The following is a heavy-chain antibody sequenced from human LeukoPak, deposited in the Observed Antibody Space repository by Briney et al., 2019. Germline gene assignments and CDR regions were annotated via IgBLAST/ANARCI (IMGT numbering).Heavy chain of an antibody. CDR2: ISSSSSYI. D-gene: IGHD3-3*01. V-gene: IGHV3-21*01. J-gene: IGHJ6*03. CDR1: GFTFSSYS. CDR3: ARDPNTYDFWSGYGDYYYYMDV. Sequence: GGSLRLSCAASGFTFSSYSMNWVRQAPGEGLEWVSSISSSSSYIYYADSVKGRFTISRDNAKNSLYLQMNSLRAEDTAVYYCARDPNTYDFWSGYGDYYYYMDVWGKGTTVTVSS.